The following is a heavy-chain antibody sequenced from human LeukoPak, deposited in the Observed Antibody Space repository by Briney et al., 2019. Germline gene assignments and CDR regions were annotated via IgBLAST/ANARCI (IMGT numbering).Heavy chain of an antibody. D-gene: IGHD1-1*01. CDR3: ARDQLELGTHWFDP. CDR1: GVTFCNSG. CDR2: IIPVLEEA. J-gene: IGHJ5*02. V-gene: IGHV1-69*04. Sequence: ASVNVSCKASGVTFCNSGITWVRQAPGQGVEWMGRIIPVLEEAQYAQNFQGKVTITADKSTSTAYMELHSLTSEDTAVYYCARDQLELGTHWFDPWGQGTLVTVSS.